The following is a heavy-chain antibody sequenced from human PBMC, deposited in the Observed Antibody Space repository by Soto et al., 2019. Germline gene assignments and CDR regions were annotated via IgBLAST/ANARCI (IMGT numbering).Heavy chain of an antibody. D-gene: IGHD2-15*01. V-gene: IGHV4-59*01. J-gene: IGHJ5*02. CDR2: IYYSGTT. Sequence: SETLSLTCTVSGDSINNYYWTWIRQTPGKGLEWIGDIYYSGTTKYNPSLKSRVTISADTSKNQFSLNLRSVTAADTAVYYCARDSSGGYNWFDTWGQGTLVTVSS. CDR1: GDSINNYY. CDR3: ARDSSGGYNWFDT.